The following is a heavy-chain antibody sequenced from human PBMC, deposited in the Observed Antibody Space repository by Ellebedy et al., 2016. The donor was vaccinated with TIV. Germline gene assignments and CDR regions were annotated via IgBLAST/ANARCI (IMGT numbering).Heavy chain of an antibody. Sequence: GGSLRLSCAASGFTFSNAWMSWVRQAPGKGLEWVSYISSSSSTIYYADSVKGRFTISRDNSKNTLYLQMNSLRAEDTAVYYCARDPSIGDYWGQGTLVIVSS. J-gene: IGHJ4*02. CDR1: GFTFSNAW. CDR2: ISSSSSTI. V-gene: IGHV3-48*01. CDR3: ARDPSIGDY.